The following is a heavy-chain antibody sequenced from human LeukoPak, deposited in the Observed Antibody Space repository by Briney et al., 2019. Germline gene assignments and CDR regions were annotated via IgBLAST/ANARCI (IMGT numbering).Heavy chain of an antibody. J-gene: IGHJ4*02. CDR1: GFTFSTYA. CDR3: ARDETVGAATDY. V-gene: IGHV3-64*01. Sequence: GGSLRLSCAASGFTFSTYAMHWVRQAPGKGLEYVSAISSNGGSTYYANSVKGRFTISRDNSKNTLYLQMGSLRAEDMAVYYCARDETVGAATDYWGQGTLVTVSS. CDR2: ISSNGGST. D-gene: IGHD2-15*01.